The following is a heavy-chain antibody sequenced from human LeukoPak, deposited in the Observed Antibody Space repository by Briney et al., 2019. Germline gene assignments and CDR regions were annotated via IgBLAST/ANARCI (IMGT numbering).Heavy chain of an antibody. V-gene: IGHV3-30*18. Sequence: PGRSLRLSCAASGFAFSSYGMHWVRQAPGKGLEWVAVISYDGSNKYYADSVKGRFTISRVNSKNTLYLQMNSLRAEDTAVYYCAKGGNNYDSSGYYHDAFDIWGQGTMVTVSS. J-gene: IGHJ3*02. D-gene: IGHD3-22*01. CDR2: ISYDGSNK. CDR3: AKGGNNYDSSGYYHDAFDI. CDR1: GFAFSSYG.